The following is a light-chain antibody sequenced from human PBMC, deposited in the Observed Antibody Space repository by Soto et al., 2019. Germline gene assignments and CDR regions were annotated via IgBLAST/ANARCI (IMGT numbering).Light chain of an antibody. CDR1: QTVSSNY. CDR3: QQYGSSYI. V-gene: IGKV3-20*01. CDR2: SAS. J-gene: IGKJ2*01. Sequence: ETVLTQSPGTLSLSPGERATLSCRASQTVSSNYLAWYQQKPGQAPRLLIYSASSRATGIPDRFSGSGSGTDFTLTISRLLPEDFAVYYCQQYGSSYIFVQGTKLEIK.